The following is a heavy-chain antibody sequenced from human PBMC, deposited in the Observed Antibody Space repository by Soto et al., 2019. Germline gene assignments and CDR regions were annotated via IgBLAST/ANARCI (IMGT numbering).Heavy chain of an antibody. J-gene: IGHJ6*04. Sequence: EVQLVESGGGLVKPGGSLRLSCAASGFTFSSYSMNWVRQAPGKGLEWVSSISSSSSYIYYADSVKGRFTISRDNAKNXXYLQMKSLRAEDTGVYYCASDGVAVADDYYYGMVVWGKGTTVTVSS. V-gene: IGHV3-21*01. D-gene: IGHD6-19*01. CDR3: ASDGVAVADDYYYGMVV. CDR2: ISSSSSYI. CDR1: GFTFSSYS.